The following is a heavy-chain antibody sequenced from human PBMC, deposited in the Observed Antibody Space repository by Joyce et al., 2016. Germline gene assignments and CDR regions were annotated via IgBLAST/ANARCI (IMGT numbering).Heavy chain of an antibody. CDR2: ISGASTYI. CDR3: ARGGLVYDYSMDV. V-gene: IGHV3-21*02. D-gene: IGHD2-8*02. CDR1: GFTFRTSS. Sequence: EVQLVESGGGLVEPGGSLRISCAASGFTFRTSSMSWFRQAPGKGLEWVSSISGASTYIFYADSVKGRFTVSRDNAKNSLYLQMNTLRAEDTAVFFCARGGLVYDYSMDVWGQGTTVTVSS. J-gene: IGHJ6*02.